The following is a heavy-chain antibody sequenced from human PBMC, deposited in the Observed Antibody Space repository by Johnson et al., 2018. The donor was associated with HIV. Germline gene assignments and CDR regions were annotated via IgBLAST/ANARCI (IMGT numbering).Heavy chain of an antibody. J-gene: IGHJ3*02. CDR2: IKSKTDGGTP. V-gene: IGHV3-15*01. CDR3: TTDPESTYCGGDCFPDAFDI. D-gene: IGHD2-21*02. Sequence: VQLVESGGGLVQPGRSLRLSCAASGFTFSNAWMSWVRQAPGKGLEWVGRIKSKTDGGTPDYAAPVKGRFTISSDDSKNTLYLQMNSLKTEDTAVYYCTTDPESTYCGGDCFPDAFDIWGQGTMVTVSS. CDR1: GFTFSNAW.